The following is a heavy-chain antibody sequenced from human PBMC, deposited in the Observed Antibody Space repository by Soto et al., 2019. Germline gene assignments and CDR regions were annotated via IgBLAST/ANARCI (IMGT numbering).Heavy chain of an antibody. V-gene: IGHV4-59*01. J-gene: IGHJ6*03. D-gene: IGHD6-13*01. Sequence: SETLSLTCTVSGGSISSYYWSWIRQPPGKGLEWIGYIYYSGSTNYNPSLKSRVTISVDTSKNQFSLKLSSVTAADTAVYYCARGIAAAENYYYHYYMDVWGKGTTVTVSS. CDR1: GGSISSYY. CDR3: ARGIAAAENYYYHYYMDV. CDR2: IYYSGST.